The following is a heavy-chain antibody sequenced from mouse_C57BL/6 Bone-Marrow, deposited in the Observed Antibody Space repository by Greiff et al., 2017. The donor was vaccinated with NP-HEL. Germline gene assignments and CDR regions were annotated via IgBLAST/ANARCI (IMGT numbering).Heavy chain of an antibody. CDR3: TRDGGSGYLAY. Sequence: EVQLKESGEGLVKPGGSLKLSCAASGFTFSSYAMSWVRQTPEKRLEWVAYISSGGDYIYYADTVKGRFTISRDNARNTLYLQMSSLKSEDTAMYYCTRDGGSGYLAYWGQGTLVTVSA. D-gene: IGHD3-2*02. CDR1: GFTFSSYA. CDR2: ISSGGDYI. V-gene: IGHV5-9-1*02. J-gene: IGHJ3*01.